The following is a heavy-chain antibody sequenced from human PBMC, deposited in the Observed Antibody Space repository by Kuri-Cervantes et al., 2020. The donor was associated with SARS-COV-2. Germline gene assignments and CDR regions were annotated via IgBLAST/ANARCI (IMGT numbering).Heavy chain of an antibody. Sequence: ASVKVSCKVSGYTFINYYMHWVRQAPGQGLEWMGMINPAGGDTNYAQKFQGRVTMTRDTSTRTVYMELTSLRSEDTAVYYCARVYYDSSGYFDYWGQGTLVTVSS. CDR1: GYTFINYY. D-gene: IGHD3-22*01. CDR2: INPAGGDT. CDR3: ARVYYDSSGYFDY. J-gene: IGHJ4*02. V-gene: IGHV1-46*03.